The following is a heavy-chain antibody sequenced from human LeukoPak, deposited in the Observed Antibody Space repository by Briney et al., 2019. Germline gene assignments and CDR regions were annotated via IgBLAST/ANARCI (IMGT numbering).Heavy chain of an antibody. D-gene: IGHD2-2*01. CDR3: ARRYYSSPRCFLFEY. Sequence: ASVKVSCKASGYTFTGYYMHWVRQAPGQGLEWMGWINPYSGGTNYAQKFQGRVTMTRDTSPSTAYMELISLRSDDTAVYYCARRYYSSPRCFLFEYWGQRTRDSVFS. J-gene: IGHJ4*02. CDR2: INPYSGGT. V-gene: IGHV1-2*02. CDR1: GYTFTGYY.